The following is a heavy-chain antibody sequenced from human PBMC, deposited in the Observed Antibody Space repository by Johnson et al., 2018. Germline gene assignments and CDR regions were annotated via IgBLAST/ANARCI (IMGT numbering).Heavy chain of an antibody. CDR1: GFTSGDYA. CDR3: SRVRSRNAAEYFQH. J-gene: IGHJ1*01. V-gene: IGHV3-49*03. Sequence: EVRLVEAGGGLVQQGRSLRLSCTASGFTSGDYAMSWFRQAPGKGREWLWFIRSKAYGGTTEYAASVKGRFTISRDDSKSIAYLQMNSLKTEDTAVYYCSRVRSRNAAEYFQHWGQGTLVTVSS. CDR2: IRSKAYGGTT.